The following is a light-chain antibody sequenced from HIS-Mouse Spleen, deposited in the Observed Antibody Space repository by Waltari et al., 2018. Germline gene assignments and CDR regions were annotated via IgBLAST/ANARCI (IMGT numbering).Light chain of an antibody. CDR2: GAS. J-gene: IGKJ2*01. CDR1: QSFSSSY. V-gene: IGKV3-20*01. CDR3: QQYGSSPYT. Sequence: EIVLTQSPGTLSLSPGERATLSCRASQSFSSSYLAWYQQKPGQAPRLLIYGASSRATVIPDRFSGSGSGTDFTLTISRLEPEDFAVYYCQQYGSSPYTFGQGTKLEIK.